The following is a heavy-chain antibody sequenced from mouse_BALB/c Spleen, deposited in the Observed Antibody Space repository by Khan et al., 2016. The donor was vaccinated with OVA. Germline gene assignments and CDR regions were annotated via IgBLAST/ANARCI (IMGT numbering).Heavy chain of an antibody. CDR2: TNPTNGRT. CDR1: GYTFTSYW. V-gene: IGHV1S81*02. CDR3: ARIKKIVATYFDY. Sequence: QVQLQQPGAELVKAGASVKMSCKASGYTFTSYWMHWVKQRLGQGLEWFAETNPTNGRTYYNEKFKSKATLTVDKSSSTAYMRLRGPTFEDSAVYYCARIKKIVATYFDYGGQGTTLTVSS. J-gene: IGHJ2*01. D-gene: IGHD1-1*01.